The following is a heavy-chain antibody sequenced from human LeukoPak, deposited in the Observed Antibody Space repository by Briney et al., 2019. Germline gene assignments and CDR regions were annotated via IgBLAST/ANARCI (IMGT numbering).Heavy chain of an antibody. V-gene: IGHV3-23*01. CDR2: ISGSGGST. CDR1: GFTFSSYA. D-gene: IGHD3-3*01. CDR3: ARAFGVVSNIYYGLDV. J-gene: IGHJ6*02. Sequence: GGSLRLSCAASGFTFSSYAMSWVRQAPGKGLEWVSAISGSGGSTYYADSVKGRFTISRDNSKNTLYLQMNSLRAEDTAVYYCARAFGVVSNIYYGLDVWGQGTTVIVSS.